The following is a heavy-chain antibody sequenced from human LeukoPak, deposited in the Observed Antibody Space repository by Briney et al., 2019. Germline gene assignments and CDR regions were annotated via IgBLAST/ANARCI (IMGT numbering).Heavy chain of an antibody. D-gene: IGHD4-23*01. CDR3: VRDYGGSSPFDY. V-gene: IGHV3-48*03. CDR1: GFTFSSYE. Sequence: PGGSLRLSCAASGFTFSSYEMNWVRQAPGKGLEWVSYISSSDNTIYYVDSVKGRFTISRDNAKNSLYLQMNSLRAEDTAVYYCVRDYGGSSPFDYWGQGTLVTVSS. CDR2: ISSSDNTI. J-gene: IGHJ4*02.